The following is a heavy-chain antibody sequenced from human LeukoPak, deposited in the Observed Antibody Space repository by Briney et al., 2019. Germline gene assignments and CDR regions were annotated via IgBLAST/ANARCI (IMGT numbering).Heavy chain of an antibody. CDR3: AREGDVQWLVRGWFDP. V-gene: IGHV7-4-1*02. D-gene: IGHD6-19*01. CDR2: INTNTGNP. Sequence: ASVKVSCKASGYTFTSYAMNWVRQAPGQGLEWMGWINTNTGNPTYAQGFTGRFVFSLDTSVSTAYLQISSLKAEDTAVYYCAREGDVQWLVRGWFDPWGQGTLVTVSS. J-gene: IGHJ5*02. CDR1: GYTFTSYA.